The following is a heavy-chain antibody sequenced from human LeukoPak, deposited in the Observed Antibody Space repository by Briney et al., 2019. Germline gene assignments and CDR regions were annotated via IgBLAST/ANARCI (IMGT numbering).Heavy chain of an antibody. CDR1: GFTFSDYY. D-gene: IGHD2-2*01. CDR2: ISSSSSYT. J-gene: IGHJ3*02. CDR3: VRDSSSCSSTRCSGDAFDI. Sequence: KAGGSLRLSCAASGFTFSDYYMSWIRQAPGKGLEWVSYISSSSSYTNYADSVKGRFTISRDNAKNSLYLQMNSLGVEDTAVYYCVRDSSSCSSTRCSGDAFDIWGQGTMVTVSS. V-gene: IGHV3-11*06.